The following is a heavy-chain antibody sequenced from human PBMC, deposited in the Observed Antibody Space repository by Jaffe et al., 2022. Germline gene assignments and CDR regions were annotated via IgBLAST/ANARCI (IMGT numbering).Heavy chain of an antibody. V-gene: IGHV3-23*01. D-gene: IGHD1-7*01. J-gene: IGHJ4*02. CDR2: LSGTGGTT. CDR3: AKLRGYNWNYYFDY. Sequence: EVQLLESGGGLVQPGGSLRLSCAASGFTFSTQAMSWVRQAPGKGLEWVSGLSGTGGTTYYADSVKGRFTISRDNSKNTLYLQMNSLRAEDTAVYYCAKLRGYNWNYYFDYWGQGTLVTVSS. CDR1: GFTFSTQA.